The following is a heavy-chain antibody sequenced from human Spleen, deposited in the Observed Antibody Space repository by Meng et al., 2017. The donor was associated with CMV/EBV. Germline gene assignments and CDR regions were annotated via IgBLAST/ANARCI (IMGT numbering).Heavy chain of an antibody. D-gene: IGHD2-8*02. CDR2: ISSSGTYI. V-gene: IGHV3-21*01. Sequence: GESLKISCATSGFSFNTYSMNWVRQAPGKGLEWVSCISSSGTYIHYADSVKGRFTISRDDAKDTLFLQMNSLRVEDTATYFCVRDLHWEGLTRNYYFDFWGQGALVTVSS. CDR1: GFSFNTYS. J-gene: IGHJ4*02. CDR3: VRDLHWEGLTRNYYFDF.